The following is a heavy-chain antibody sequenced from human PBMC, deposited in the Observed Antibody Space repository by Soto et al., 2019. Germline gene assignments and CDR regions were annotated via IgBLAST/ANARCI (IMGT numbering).Heavy chain of an antibody. Sequence: EASVKVSCKASGGTFSSYAISWVRQAPGQGLEWMGGIIPIFGTANYAQKFQGRVTITADESTSTAYMELSSLRSEDTAVYYCARGTYYYDSSYYWGQGTLVTVSS. CDR1: GGTFSSYA. CDR3: ARGTYYYDSSYY. V-gene: IGHV1-69*13. J-gene: IGHJ4*02. D-gene: IGHD3-22*01. CDR2: IIPIFGTA.